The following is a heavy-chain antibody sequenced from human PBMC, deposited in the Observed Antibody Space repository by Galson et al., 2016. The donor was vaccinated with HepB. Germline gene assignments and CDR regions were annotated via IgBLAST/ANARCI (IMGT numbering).Heavy chain of an antibody. D-gene: IGHD2-15*01. J-gene: IGHJ1*01. CDR3: TPTIPQGGYFKH. CDR1: GFSLSTTGVG. CDR2: IYWDDDK. Sequence: PALVKPTQTLTLTCTFSGFSLSTTGVGVGWIRQPPGKALEWLALIYWDDDKRYSPSLKSRLTITKDNSKNQVVLTMTNMDPLDTATYFCTPTIPQGGYFKHGGQGTLVTVAS. V-gene: IGHV2-5*02.